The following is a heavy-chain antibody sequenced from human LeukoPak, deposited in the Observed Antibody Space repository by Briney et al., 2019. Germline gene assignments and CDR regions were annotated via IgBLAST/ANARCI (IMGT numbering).Heavy chain of an antibody. V-gene: IGHV4-59*01. J-gene: IGHJ3*02. CDR3: ARELAGDRGAFDI. D-gene: IGHD7-27*01. CDR2: IYYSGST. Sequence: SETLSFTCTVSGGSISSFYWSWIRQPPGKGLVWIGYIYYSGSTNYNPSLKSRVTISVDTSKNQYSLKLSSVTAADTAVYYCARELAGDRGAFDIWGQGTMVTVSS. CDR1: GGSISSFY.